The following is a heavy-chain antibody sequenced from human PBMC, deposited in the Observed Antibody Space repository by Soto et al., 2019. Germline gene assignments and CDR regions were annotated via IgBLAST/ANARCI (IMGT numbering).Heavy chain of an antibody. J-gene: IGHJ4*02. D-gene: IGHD6-19*01. CDR2: IYYSGST. CDR3: ARDSGGWLNY. Sequence: SETLSLTCTVSGGSVSSGSYYWSWIRQPPGKGLEWIGYIYYSGSTNYNPSLKSRVTISVDTSKNQFSLKLGSVTAADTAVYYCARDSGGWLNYWGQGTLVTVSS. CDR1: GGSVSSGSYY. V-gene: IGHV4-61*01.